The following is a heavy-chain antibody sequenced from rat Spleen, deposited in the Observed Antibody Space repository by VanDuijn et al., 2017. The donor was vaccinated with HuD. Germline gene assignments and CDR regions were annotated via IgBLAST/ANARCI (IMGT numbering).Heavy chain of an antibody. CDR3: ASGIHDF. CDR2: IWNTGGT. CDR1: GFSLTNYI. D-gene: IGHD1-4*01. Sequence: QVQLKESGPGLVQPSQTLSLTCTVAGFSLTNYIVHWVRQPPGKGLEWMGVIWNTGGTRYNSALKSRLSISKDTSGDQVFLKMSSLQIEDTAMYFCASGIHDFWGQGVMVTVSS. V-gene: IGHV2-41*01. J-gene: IGHJ2*01.